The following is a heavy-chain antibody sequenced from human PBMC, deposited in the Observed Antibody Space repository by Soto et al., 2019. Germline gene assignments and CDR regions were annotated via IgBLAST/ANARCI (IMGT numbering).Heavy chain of an antibody. D-gene: IGHD6-19*01. CDR3: VVGRGWWAFRC. J-gene: IGHJ4*03. Sequence: CKASGYTFTSYDMHWVRQAPGQRLEWMGRINVINGNAYYSQRFQGRATFTRDTSAGTGYMELSSLIYGDTAVSYCVVGRGWWAFRCRGRETVVTVSS. V-gene: IGHV1-3*01. CDR1: GYTFTSYD. CDR2: INVINGNA.